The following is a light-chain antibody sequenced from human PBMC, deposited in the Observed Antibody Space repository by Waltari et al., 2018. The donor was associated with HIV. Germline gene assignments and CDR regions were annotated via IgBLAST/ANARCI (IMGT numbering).Light chain of an antibody. V-gene: IGKV1-5*03. CDR3: QQHDNFLGT. CDR1: QSSSNW. J-gene: IGKJ1*01. CDR2: KAS. Sequence: DIQMTQSPSTLSASVGETVTITCRASQSSSNWLAWYQQKPGKAPNLLIYKASSLKSGVPARFSGSGSGTELTLTISRMQPDDSATYFCQQHDNFLGTFGQGTKVEIK.